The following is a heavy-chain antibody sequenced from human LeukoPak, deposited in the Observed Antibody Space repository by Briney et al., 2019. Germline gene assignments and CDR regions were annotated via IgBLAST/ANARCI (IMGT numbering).Heavy chain of an antibody. CDR3: AKPIVPSAISGAAFDI. V-gene: IGHV3-23*01. D-gene: IGHD2-2*02. J-gene: IGHJ3*02. CDR2: VDSSGGSK. Sequence: GGSLRLSCAASGFTFSEYAMSWVRQAPRKGLEWASVVDSSGGSKYYADSVKGRFTISRDNSKNTVYLQMNSLRADDTAVYYCAKPIVPSAISGAAFDIWGQGTMVTVSS. CDR1: GFTFSEYA.